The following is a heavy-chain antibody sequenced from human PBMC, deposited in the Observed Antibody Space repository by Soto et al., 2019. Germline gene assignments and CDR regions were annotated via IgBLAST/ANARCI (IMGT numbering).Heavy chain of an antibody. D-gene: IGHD5-18*01. CDR1: GFTFSSYS. CDR2: ISSSSSTI. J-gene: IGHJ6*02. Sequence: GGSLRLSCAASGFTFSSYSMNWVRQAPGKGLEWVSYISSSSSTIYYADSVKGRFTISRDNAKNSLYLQMNSLRDEDTAVYYCARGNSYGYFGGMDVWGQGTTVTVSS. CDR3: ARGNSYGYFGGMDV. V-gene: IGHV3-48*02.